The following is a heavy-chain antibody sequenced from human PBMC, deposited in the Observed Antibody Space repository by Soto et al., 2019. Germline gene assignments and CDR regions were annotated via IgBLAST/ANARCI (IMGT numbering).Heavy chain of an antibody. CDR1: GGSFSGYY. Sequence: SETLSLTCAVYGGSFSGYYWSWIRQPPGKGLEWIGEINHSGSTNYNPSLKSRVTIAVDTSKNQYSLRLSSVPAADTAVYYCAGSSRGWYPLFFDYWGQGTLVTVSS. CDR3: AGSSRGWYPLFFDY. J-gene: IGHJ4*02. D-gene: IGHD6-19*01. CDR2: INHSGST. V-gene: IGHV4-34*01.